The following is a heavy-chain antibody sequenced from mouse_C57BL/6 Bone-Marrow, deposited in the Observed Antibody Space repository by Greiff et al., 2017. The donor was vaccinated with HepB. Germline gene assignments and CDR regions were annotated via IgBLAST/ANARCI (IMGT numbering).Heavy chain of an antibody. D-gene: IGHD2-1*01. CDR1: GFTFSDYY. Sequence: EVMLVESGGGLVQPGGSLKLSCAASGFTFSDYYMYWVRQTPEKRLEWVAYISNGGGSTYYPDTVKGRFTISRDNAKNTLYLQMSRLKSEYTAMYYCARHEGNYEYFDVWGTGTTVTVAS. V-gene: IGHV5-12*01. CDR3: ARHEGNYEYFDV. J-gene: IGHJ1*03. CDR2: ISNGGGST.